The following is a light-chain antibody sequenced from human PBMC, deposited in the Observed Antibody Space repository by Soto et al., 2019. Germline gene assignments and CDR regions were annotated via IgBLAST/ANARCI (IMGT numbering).Light chain of an antibody. J-gene: IGLJ3*02. CDR2: EGS. CDR1: SSDVGSYNL. V-gene: IGLV2-23*01. CDR3: CSYAGSSTLV. Sequence: QSVLTQPASVSGSPGQSITISCTGTSSDVGSYNLVSWYQQHPGKAPRLMIYEGSKRPLGVSNRFSGSKSGNTASLTISGLQAEDEADYYCCSYAGSSTLVFGGGTQLTVL.